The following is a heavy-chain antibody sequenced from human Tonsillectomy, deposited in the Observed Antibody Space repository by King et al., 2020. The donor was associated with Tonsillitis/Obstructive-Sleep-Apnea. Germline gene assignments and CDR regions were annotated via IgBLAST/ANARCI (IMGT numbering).Heavy chain of an antibody. CDR2: IYYSGST. Sequence: QLQESGPGLVKPSETLSLTCTVSGGSISSSSYYWGWIRQPPGKGLEWIGSIYYSGSTYYNPSHKGRVTISVDTSKNQFSLTLSSVTAADTAVYYCARTTGYSSGGYFDYWGQGTLVTVSS. CDR3: ARTTGYSSGGYFDY. J-gene: IGHJ4*02. CDR1: GGSISSSSYY. V-gene: IGHV4-39*01. D-gene: IGHD6-19*01.